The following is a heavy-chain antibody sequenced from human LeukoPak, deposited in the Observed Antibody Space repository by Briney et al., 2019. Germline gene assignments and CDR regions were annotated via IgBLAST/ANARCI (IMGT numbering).Heavy chain of an antibody. V-gene: IGHV4-4*09. D-gene: IGHD1-26*01. CDR1: GGSISSYY. Sequence: PSETLSLTCTVSGGSISSYYWSWIRQPPGKGLEWIGYIYTSGSTNYNPSLKSRVTISVDTSKNQFSLKLGSVTAADTAVYYCARLVDPMGDYYMDVWGKGTTVTVSS. CDR2: IYTSGST. J-gene: IGHJ6*03. CDR3: ARLVDPMGDYYMDV.